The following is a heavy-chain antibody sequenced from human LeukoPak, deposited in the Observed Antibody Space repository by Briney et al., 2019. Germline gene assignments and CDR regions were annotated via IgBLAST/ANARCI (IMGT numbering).Heavy chain of an antibody. CDR3: ARGGSYVHY. Sequence: GGSLRLSCAASGFTFSTYTMNWVRQAPGKGLEWVSYINSGGSAIYYADSVKGRFTISRDNAKNSLYLQMNSLRADDTAVYYCARGGSYVHYWGQGTLVTVSS. J-gene: IGHJ4*02. V-gene: IGHV3-48*04. D-gene: IGHD1-26*01. CDR2: INSGGSAI. CDR1: GFTFSTYT.